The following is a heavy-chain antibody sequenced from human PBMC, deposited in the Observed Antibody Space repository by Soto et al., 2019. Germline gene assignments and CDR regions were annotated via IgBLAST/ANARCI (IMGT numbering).Heavy chain of an antibody. D-gene: IGHD5-18*01. CDR2: ISGSGGST. J-gene: IGHJ4*02. V-gene: IGHV3-23*01. CDR1: GFTFSSYA. Sequence: EVQLLESGGGLVQPGGSLRLSCAASGFTFSSYAMSWVRQAPGKGLEWVSDISGSGGSTYYADSVKGRFTISRDNSKNTQYLQMNSLRADDTAVYYCAKDTAMPPDVHPFGYWGQGTLVTVSS. CDR3: AKDTAMPPDVHPFGY.